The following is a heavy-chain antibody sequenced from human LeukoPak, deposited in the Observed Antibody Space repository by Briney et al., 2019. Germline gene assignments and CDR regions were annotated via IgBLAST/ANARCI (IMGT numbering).Heavy chain of an antibody. D-gene: IGHD3-10*01. CDR3: ARRGSLDN. CDR1: GFTFSNYW. J-gene: IGHJ4*02. V-gene: IGHV3-7*01. Sequence: PGGSLRLSCAVSGFTFSNYWMTWVRQGPGKGLEWVANIKVDGSAKYYVDSVKGRFTISRDNAMNSLYLQMNSLRVEDTAMYYCARRGSLDNWGQGTLVTVSS. CDR2: IKVDGSAK.